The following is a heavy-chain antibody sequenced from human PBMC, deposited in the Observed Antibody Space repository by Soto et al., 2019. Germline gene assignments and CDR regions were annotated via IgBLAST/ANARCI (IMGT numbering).Heavy chain of an antibody. CDR1: EYTFTGYD. CDR2: MNPNSGNT. D-gene: IGHD3-10*01. J-gene: IGHJ3*02. Sequence: QVQLGQSGAEVKKPGASVKVSFKASEYTFTGYDINWVRQATGQGLEWMGWMNPNSGNTGYAQKFQGRVTMTRNTSISTAYMELSSLRSEDTAVYYCARGINYYDSGDDAFDIWGQGTMVTVFS. CDR3: ARGINYYDSGDDAFDI. V-gene: IGHV1-8*01.